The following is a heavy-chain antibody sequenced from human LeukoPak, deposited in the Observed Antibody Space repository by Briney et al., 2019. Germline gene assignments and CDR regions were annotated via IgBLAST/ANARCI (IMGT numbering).Heavy chain of an antibody. CDR2: INHSGST. J-gene: IGHJ6*02. CDR3: ARYSSPPSYYYYGMDV. V-gene: IGHV4-34*01. CDR1: GGSFSGYY. Sequence: PSETLSLTCAVYGGSFSGYYWSWIREPPGKGLEWSGEINHSGSTNYNPPLKSRVTRSVDTSKNQFSLKLSSVTAADTAVYYCARYSSPPSYYYYGMDVWGQGTTVTVSS. D-gene: IGHD6-13*01.